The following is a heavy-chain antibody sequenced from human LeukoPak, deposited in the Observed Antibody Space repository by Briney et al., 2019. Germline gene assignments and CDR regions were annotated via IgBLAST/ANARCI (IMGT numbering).Heavy chain of an antibody. CDR2: INHSGST. J-gene: IGHJ4*02. Sequence: SETLSLTCAVYGGSFSGYYWSWIRQPPGKGLEWIGEINHSGSTNYNPPLKSRVTIPVDTSKNQFYLKLSSVTAADTAVYYCARYGSGSFDYWGQGTLVTVSS. D-gene: IGHD3-10*01. CDR1: GGSFSGYY. CDR3: ARYGSGSFDY. V-gene: IGHV4-34*01.